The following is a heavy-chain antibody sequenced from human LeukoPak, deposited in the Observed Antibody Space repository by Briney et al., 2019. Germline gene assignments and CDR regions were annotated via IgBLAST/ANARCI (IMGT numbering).Heavy chain of an antibody. Sequence: GGSLRLSCTSSGFTFGDYAVSWVRQAPGKGLEWIGFIRTKANGGTTEYAASVKGRFTISRDDSKSIAYLQMNGLKTEDTAVYYCTRDVNIVVVTAHFDYWGQGTLVTVSS. V-gene: IGHV3-49*04. CDR2: IRTKANGGTT. D-gene: IGHD2-21*02. J-gene: IGHJ4*02. CDR1: GFTFGDYA. CDR3: TRDVNIVVVTAHFDY.